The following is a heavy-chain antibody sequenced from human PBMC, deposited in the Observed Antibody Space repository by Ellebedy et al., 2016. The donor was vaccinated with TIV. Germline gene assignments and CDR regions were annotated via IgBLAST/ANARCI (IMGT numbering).Heavy chain of an antibody. CDR3: ARGRYCSGGSCPAPAYYYYGMDV. J-gene: IGHJ6*02. D-gene: IGHD2-15*01. V-gene: IGHV4-59*01. CDR1: GGSISSYY. Sequence: MPSETLSLTCTVSGGSISSYYWSWIRQPPGKGLEWIGYIYYSGSTNNNPSLRSRVTISLATSKNQFSLKLSSVTAADTAVYYCARGRYCSGGSCPAPAYYYYGMDVWGQGTTVTVSS. CDR2: IYYSGST.